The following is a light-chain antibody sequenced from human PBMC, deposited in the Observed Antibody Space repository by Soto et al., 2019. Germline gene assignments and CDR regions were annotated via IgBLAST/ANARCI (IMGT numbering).Light chain of an antibody. Sequence: EIVMTQSPATLSVSPGERATLSCWASQSIGNNLAWYQQKPGQAPRLLIYGASARATGIPARFSGSGSGTGFTLTISSLQSEDFAVYYCQQYNNWQLTFGGGTKVDIK. CDR2: GAS. V-gene: IGKV3-15*01. J-gene: IGKJ4*01. CDR3: QQYNNWQLT. CDR1: QSIGNN.